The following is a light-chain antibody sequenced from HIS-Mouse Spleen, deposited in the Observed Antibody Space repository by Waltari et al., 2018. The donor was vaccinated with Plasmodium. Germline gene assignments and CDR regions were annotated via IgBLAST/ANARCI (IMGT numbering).Light chain of an antibody. CDR3: QSADSSGTYWV. J-gene: IGLJ3*02. V-gene: IGLV3-25*03. CDR1: AFPKQH. Sequence: SYELTQPPSVSVSPGQTARITCSGDAFPKQHAYWYQQKPGQSPVVVIYKDSERHSGIPERFSGSSSGTTVTLTISGVQAEDEADYYCQSADSSGTYWVFGGGTKLTVL. CDR2: KDS.